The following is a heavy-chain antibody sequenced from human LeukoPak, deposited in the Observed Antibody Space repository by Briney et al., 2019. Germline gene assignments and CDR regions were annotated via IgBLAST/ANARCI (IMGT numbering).Heavy chain of an antibody. V-gene: IGHV3-21*01. CDR2: ISSSSSYI. CDR3: ARDRVRAVAGTGGY. J-gene: IGHJ4*02. D-gene: IGHD6-19*01. CDR1: GFTFSSYN. Sequence: GGSLRLSCAASGFTFSSYNMNWVRQAPGKGLEWVSSISSSSSYIYYADSVKGRFTISRDNAKNSLYLQMNSLRAEDTAVYYCARDRVRAVAGTGGYWGQGTLVTVSS.